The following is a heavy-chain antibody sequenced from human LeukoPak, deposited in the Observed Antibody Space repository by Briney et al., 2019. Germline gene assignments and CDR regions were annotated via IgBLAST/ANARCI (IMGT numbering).Heavy chain of an antibody. CDR3: ARELKMATGVDWFDP. J-gene: IGHJ5*02. CDR2: IIPIFGTA. Sequence: SVKVSCKASGGTFSSYAISWVRQAPGQGLEWMGGIIPIFGTANYAQKFQGRVTITADESTSTAYMELSSLRSEDTAVYYCARELKMATGVDWFDPWGQGTLVTVSS. CDR1: GGTFSSYA. V-gene: IGHV1-69*13. D-gene: IGHD5-24*01.